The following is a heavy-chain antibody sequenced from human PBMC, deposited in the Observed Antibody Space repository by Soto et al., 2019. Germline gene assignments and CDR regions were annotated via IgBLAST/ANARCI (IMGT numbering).Heavy chain of an antibody. CDR2: IYTSGTT. CDR1: GRSMSGYY. J-gene: IGHJ4*02. Sequence: XGTLALTGTVSGRSMSGYYWSWMRQPAGERLEWIGRIYTSGTTDFNPSLKGRVTMSVDTSKNQFSLKLTSVTAADTALYYCAREDYYDTGYYVVWGQGTQVTVSS. V-gene: IGHV4-4*07. CDR3: AREDYYDTGYYVV. D-gene: IGHD3-9*01.